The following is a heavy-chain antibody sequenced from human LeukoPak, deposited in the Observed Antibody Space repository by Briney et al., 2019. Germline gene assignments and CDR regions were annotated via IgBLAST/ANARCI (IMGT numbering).Heavy chain of an antibody. CDR1: GGSISNYY. D-gene: IGHD6-19*01. Sequence: KPSETLSLTCSVSGGSISNYYWSWIRQSPGKRLEWIGYIFYSGSTNCNPSLKSRVTLSVDTSKNQFSLKLSSVTAADTAVYYCARASGWYAFDIWGQGTMVTVSS. CDR3: ARASGWYAFDI. V-gene: IGHV4-59*01. CDR2: IFYSGST. J-gene: IGHJ3*02.